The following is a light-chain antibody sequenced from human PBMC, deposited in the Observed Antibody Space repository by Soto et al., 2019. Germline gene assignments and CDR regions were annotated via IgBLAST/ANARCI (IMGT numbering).Light chain of an antibody. V-gene: IGLV2-11*01. CDR2: DVS. CDR1: SSDVGAYNY. Sequence: QSAVTQPRSVSGSPGLSVTISCTGTSSDVGAYNYVSWYQQHPGKAPKLMIYDVSERPSGVPDRFSASKSGNAASLTISGLQAEDEADYYCSSCVGGDSVVFGGGTKLTVL. CDR3: SSCVGGDSVV. J-gene: IGLJ2*01.